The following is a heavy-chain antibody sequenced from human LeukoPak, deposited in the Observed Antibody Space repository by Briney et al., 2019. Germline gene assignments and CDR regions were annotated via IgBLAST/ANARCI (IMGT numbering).Heavy chain of an antibody. V-gene: IGHV4-34*01. Sequence: SETLSLTCAVYGGSFSGYYWSWIRQPPGKGLEWIGEINHSGSTNYNPSLKSRVTISVDTSKNQFSLKLSSVTAADTAVYYCARVIGYSYGLNFDYWGQGTLVTVSS. CDR3: ARVIGYSYGLNFDY. D-gene: IGHD5-18*01. J-gene: IGHJ4*02. CDR2: INHSGST. CDR1: GGSFSGYY.